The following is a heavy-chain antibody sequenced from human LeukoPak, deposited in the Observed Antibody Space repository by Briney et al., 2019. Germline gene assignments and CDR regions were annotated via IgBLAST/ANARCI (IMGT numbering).Heavy chain of an antibody. J-gene: IGHJ3*02. V-gene: IGHV3-21*01. Sequence: GGSPRLSCAASGFTFSSYSMNWVRQAPGKGLEWVSSISSSSSYIYYADSVKGRFTISRDNAKNSLYLQMNSLRAEDTAVYYCARDPENLFTMIVHDVFNIWGQGTMVTVSS. CDR1: GFTFSSYS. CDR3: ARDPENLFTMIVHDVFNI. CDR2: ISSSSSYI. D-gene: IGHD3-22*01.